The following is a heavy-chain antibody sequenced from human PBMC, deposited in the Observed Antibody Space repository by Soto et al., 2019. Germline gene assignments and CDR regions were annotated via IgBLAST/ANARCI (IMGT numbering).Heavy chain of an antibody. D-gene: IGHD3-10*01. CDR1: GFTFSDYG. CDR2: MSYDGRSK. CDR3: AKDGGGMVRGVYHYYAMDV. Sequence: QVQLVESGGGVVQPGRSLRLSCAASGFTFSDYGIHWVRQSPGKGLDWVAVMSYDGRSKYYADSVKGRFTISRDNSQNTLYLQMNSLKAEDTAVYYCAKDGGGMVRGVYHYYAMDVWGQGTTVTVSS. V-gene: IGHV3-30*18. J-gene: IGHJ6*02.